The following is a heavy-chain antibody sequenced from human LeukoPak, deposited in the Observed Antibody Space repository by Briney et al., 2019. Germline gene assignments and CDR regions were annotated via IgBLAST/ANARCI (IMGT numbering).Heavy chain of an antibody. D-gene: IGHD5-18*01. CDR2: IIPIFGTA. CDR3: ARWGLGYSYGQALFDY. V-gene: IGHV1-69*13. Sequence: GAAVNVSCKASGGTFSSYAISWVRQAPGQGLEWMGGIIPIFGTANYAQKFQGRVTITADESTSTAYMELSSLRSEDTAVYYCARWGLGYSYGQALFDYWGQGTLVTVSS. J-gene: IGHJ4*02. CDR1: GGTFSSYA.